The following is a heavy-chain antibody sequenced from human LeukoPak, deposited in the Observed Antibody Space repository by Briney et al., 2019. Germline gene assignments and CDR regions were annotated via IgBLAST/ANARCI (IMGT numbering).Heavy chain of an antibody. CDR1: RGSISIY. CDR3: ARDYDSRASS. V-gene: IGHV4-4*07. J-gene: IGHJ5*02. Sequence: SETLSLTCTVSRGSISIYWSWVRQPAGKGLEWVGHVFTSGTTNYNPSLKSRVTMSIDTSKNQFSLKLSSVTAADTAVYFCARDYDSRASSWGQGTLVTVSS. D-gene: IGHD3-22*01. CDR2: VFTSGTT.